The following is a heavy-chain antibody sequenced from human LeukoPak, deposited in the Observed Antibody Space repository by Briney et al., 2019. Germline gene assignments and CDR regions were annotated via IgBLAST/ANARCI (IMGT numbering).Heavy chain of an antibody. Sequence: GGSLRLSCAASGFTFSGYWMSWVRQAPGKGLEWVANIKQDGSEKYYVDSVKGRFTISRDNAKNSLYLQMNSLRAEDTAVYYCARDHSGSCPWYGMDVWGQGTTVTVSS. CDR2: IKQDGSEK. CDR1: GFTFSGYW. D-gene: IGHD1-26*01. CDR3: ARDHSGSCPWYGMDV. V-gene: IGHV3-7*01. J-gene: IGHJ6*02.